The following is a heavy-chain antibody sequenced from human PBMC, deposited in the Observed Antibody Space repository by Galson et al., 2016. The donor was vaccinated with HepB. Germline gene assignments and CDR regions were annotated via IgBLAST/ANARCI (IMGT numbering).Heavy chain of an antibody. CDR2: TIPIIGTA. CDR1: GGSFTTYA. Sequence: SVKVSCKASGGSFTTYALNWVRQAPGQGLEWMGGTIPIIGTANYAQNFQGRVTITADESTSTVYMEVNSLRFDDTAVYYCARGSRWGQGTLVTVSP. J-gene: IGHJ4*02. V-gene: IGHV1-69*13. CDR3: ARGSR.